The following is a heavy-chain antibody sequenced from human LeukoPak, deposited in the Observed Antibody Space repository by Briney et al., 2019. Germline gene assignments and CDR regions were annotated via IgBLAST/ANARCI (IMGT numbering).Heavy chain of an antibody. CDR1: GGSITSYY. CDR2: IYYSGST. J-gene: IGHJ4*02. D-gene: IGHD3-10*01. CDR3: ARYYYGSGSYYYFDY. Sequence: PSETLSLTCTVSGGSITSYYWSWIRQPPGKGLEWIGYIYYSGSTNYNPSLKSRVTISVDTSKNQFSLKLSSVTAADTAVYYCARYYYGSGSYYYFDYWGQGTLVTVSS. V-gene: IGHV4-59*08.